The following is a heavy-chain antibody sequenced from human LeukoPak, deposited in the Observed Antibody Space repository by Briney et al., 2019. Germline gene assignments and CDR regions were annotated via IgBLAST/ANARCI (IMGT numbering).Heavy chain of an antibody. V-gene: IGHV3-7*01. CDR3: ARQTGIAAAGTWGYYMDV. CDR1: GFTFSSYW. J-gene: IGHJ6*03. CDR2: IKQDGSEK. D-gene: IGHD6-13*01. Sequence: GGSLRLSCAASGFTFSSYWVSWVRQAPGKGREWVANIKQDGSEKYYVDSVKGRFTISRDNAKNSLYLQMNSLRAEDTAVYYCARQTGIAAAGTWGYYMDVWGKGTTVTVSS.